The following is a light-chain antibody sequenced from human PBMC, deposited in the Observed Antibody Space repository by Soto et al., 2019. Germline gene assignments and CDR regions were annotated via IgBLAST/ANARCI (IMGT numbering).Light chain of an antibody. J-gene: IGLJ1*01. CDR1: SSDVGGYNY. V-gene: IGLV2-14*01. Sequence: QSVLTQPASVSGSPGQSITISCTGTSSDVGGYNYVSWHQQHPGKAPQLMIYDVGNRPSGVSNRFSGSKSGNTASLTISGLQAEDEADYYCSSYRSNRTPCYVFGTGPKVTVL. CDR2: DVG. CDR3: SSYRSNRTPCYV.